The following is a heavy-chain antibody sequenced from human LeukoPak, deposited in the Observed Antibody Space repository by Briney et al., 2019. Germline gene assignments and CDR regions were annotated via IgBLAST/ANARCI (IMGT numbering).Heavy chain of an antibody. Sequence: GGSLRLSCAASGFTFSSYSMNWVRQAPGKGLEWVSSISSSSSYIYYADSVKGRFTISRDNAKNSLYLQMNSLRAEDTAVYYCAKAHCSSTSCYEHYYYYMDVWGKGTTVTVSS. V-gene: IGHV3-21*01. J-gene: IGHJ6*03. CDR3: AKAHCSSTSCYEHYYYYMDV. CDR2: ISSSSSYI. CDR1: GFTFSSYS. D-gene: IGHD2-2*01.